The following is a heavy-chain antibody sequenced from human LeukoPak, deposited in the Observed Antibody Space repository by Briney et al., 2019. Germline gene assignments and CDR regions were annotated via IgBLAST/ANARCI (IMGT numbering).Heavy chain of an antibody. CDR3: ARVYCSGGSCYHFDY. Sequence: SETLSVTCTVSGGSLSSGSYYWSWIRHPAGKELEWIRRIYTSGRTNYNPSLKSRVTISVDTSKNQFSMKLSSVTAADTAVYYCARVYCSGGSCYHFDYWGQGTLVTVSS. CDR2: IYTSGRT. CDR1: GGSLSSGSYY. V-gene: IGHV4-61*02. D-gene: IGHD2-15*01. J-gene: IGHJ4*02.